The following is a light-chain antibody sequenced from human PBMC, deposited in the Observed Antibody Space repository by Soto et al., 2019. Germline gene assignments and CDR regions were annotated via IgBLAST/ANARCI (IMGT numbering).Light chain of an antibody. CDR3: QHYNSYSEA. CDR2: AAS. Sequence: DIQMTQSQSSLSASVGDRVNITCRASQSISSYLNWYQQKPGKAPKLLIYAASSLQSGVPSRFSGSGSGTEFTLTISSLQPDDFATYYCQHYNSYSEAFGQGTKVDIK. J-gene: IGKJ1*01. CDR1: QSISSY. V-gene: IGKV1-39*01.